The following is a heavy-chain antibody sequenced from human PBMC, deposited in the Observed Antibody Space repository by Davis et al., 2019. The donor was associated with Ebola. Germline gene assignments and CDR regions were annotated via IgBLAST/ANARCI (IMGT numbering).Heavy chain of an antibody. D-gene: IGHD3-16*02. CDR2: IKTKVDGGTT. CDR1: GFTFSDYS. Sequence: GESLKISCAVSGFTFSDYSMNWVRPAPGKGLEWVGRIKTKVDGGTTNYAAPVKGRFTVSRDDSENTLYLQMNSLKTEDTAVYYCTTDPGITITFGGVVAYYGMDVWGQGTTVTVSS. CDR3: TTDPGITITFGGVVAYYGMDV. J-gene: IGHJ6*02. V-gene: IGHV3-15*01.